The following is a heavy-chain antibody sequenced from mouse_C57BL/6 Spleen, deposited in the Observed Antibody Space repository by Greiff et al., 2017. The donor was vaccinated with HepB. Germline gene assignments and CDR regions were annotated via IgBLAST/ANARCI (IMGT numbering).Heavy chain of an antibody. J-gene: IGHJ3*01. CDR1: GFTFSSYA. D-gene: IGHD2-3*01. V-gene: IGHV5-4*01. Sequence: EVKVEESGGGLVKPGGSLKLSCAASGFTFSSYAMSWVRQTPEKRLEWVATISDGGSYTYYPDNVKGRFTISRDNAKNNLYLQMSHLKSEDTAMYYCARDGIYDGYYRFAYWGQGTLVTVSA. CDR3: ARDGIYDGYYRFAY. CDR2: ISDGGSYT.